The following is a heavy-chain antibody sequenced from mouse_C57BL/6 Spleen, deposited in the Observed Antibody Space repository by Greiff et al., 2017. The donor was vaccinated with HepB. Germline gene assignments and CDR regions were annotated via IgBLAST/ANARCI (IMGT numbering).Heavy chain of an antibody. CDR1: GYTFTSYT. V-gene: IGHV1-4*01. CDR3: ARYDRPYWYFDV. Sequence: QVQLKQSGAELARPGASVKMSCKASGYTFTSYTMHWVKQRPGQGLEWIGYINPSSGYTKYNQKFKDKATLTADKSSSTAYMQLSSLTSEDSAVYYCARYDRPYWYFDVWGTGTTVTVSS. J-gene: IGHJ1*03. D-gene: IGHD2-12*01. CDR2: INPSSGYT.